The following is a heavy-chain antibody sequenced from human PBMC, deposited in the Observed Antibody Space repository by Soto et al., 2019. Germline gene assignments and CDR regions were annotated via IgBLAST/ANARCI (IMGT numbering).Heavy chain of an antibody. CDR1: GGSISSYY. V-gene: IGHV4-4*07. CDR3: ARDRAAGGDCWFDP. J-gene: IGHJ5*02. CDR2: IYTSGST. Sequence: SETLSLTCTVTGGSISSYYWSWIRQSAGKGLEWIGRIYTSGSTNYNPSLKSRVTMSVDTSKNKFSLKLSSVTAADTAVYYCARDRAAGGDCWFDPCGQGTRVTVS. D-gene: IGHD6-13*01.